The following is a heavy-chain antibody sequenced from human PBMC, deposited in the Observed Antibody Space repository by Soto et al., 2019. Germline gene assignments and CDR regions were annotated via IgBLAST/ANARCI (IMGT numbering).Heavy chain of an antibody. CDR2: IYYSGST. J-gene: IGHJ5*02. D-gene: IGHD2-2*01. CDR3: ARDGCSSTSCYGWFDP. Sequence: SETLSLTCTVSGGSISSGGYYWSWIRQHPGKGLEWIGYIYYSGSTYYNPSLKSRVTISVDTSKNQFSLKLSSVTAADTAVYYCARDGCSSTSCYGWFDPWGQGTLVTVSS. V-gene: IGHV4-31*03. CDR1: GGSISSGGYY.